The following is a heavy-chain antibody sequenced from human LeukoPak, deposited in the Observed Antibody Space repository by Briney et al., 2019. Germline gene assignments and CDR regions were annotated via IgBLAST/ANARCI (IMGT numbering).Heavy chain of an antibody. V-gene: IGHV4-59*01. D-gene: IGHD6-6*01. CDR1: GGSISSYY. CDR2: IHYSGST. CDR3: ARSWGSSSDFDY. J-gene: IGHJ4*02. Sequence: SETLSLTCTVSGGSISSYYWSWIRQPPGKGLEWIGYIHYSGSTNYNPSLKSRVTISVDTSKNQFSLKLSSVTAADTAVYYCARSWGSSSDFDYWGQGTLVTVSS.